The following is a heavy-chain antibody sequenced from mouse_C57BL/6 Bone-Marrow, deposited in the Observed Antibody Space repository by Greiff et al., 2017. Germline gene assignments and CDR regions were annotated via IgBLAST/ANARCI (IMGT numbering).Heavy chain of an antibody. CDR1: GYTFTDYY. CDR3: ARFGRGDYFDY. J-gene: IGHJ2*01. Sequence: EVQLQQSGPVLVKPGASVKMSCKASGYTFTDYYMNWVKQSHGKSLEWIGVINPYNGGTSYNQKFKGKATLTVDKSSSTAYMERNSLTSEDSAVYYCARFGRGDYFDYWGQGTTLTVSS. V-gene: IGHV1-19*01. CDR2: INPYNGGT. D-gene: IGHD4-1*01.